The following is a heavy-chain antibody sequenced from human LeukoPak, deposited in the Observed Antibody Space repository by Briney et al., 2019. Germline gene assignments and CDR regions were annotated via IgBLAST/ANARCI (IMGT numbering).Heavy chain of an antibody. CDR2: ITTNGGST. CDR3: ARVLSLRYFDWVLYADC. J-gene: IGHJ4*02. D-gene: IGHD3-9*01. CDR1: GFTFSSYA. V-gene: IGHV3-23*01. Sequence: PGGSLRLSCAASGFTFSSYAMSWVRQAPGKGLEWVSLITTNGGSTYYADSVKGRFTTSRDNSKNTLFLQMNSLRAEDTAIYYCARVLSLRYFDWVLYADCWGQGILVTVSS.